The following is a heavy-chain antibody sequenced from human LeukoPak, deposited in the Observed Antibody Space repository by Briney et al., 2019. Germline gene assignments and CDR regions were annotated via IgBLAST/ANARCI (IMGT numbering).Heavy chain of an antibody. CDR3: AKYRSSRPQPYYFDY. J-gene: IGHJ4*02. CDR1: GFTFSSYA. Sequence: PGGSLTLSCAASGFTFSSYAMSWVRQAPGKGLEWVSAISGSGGSTYYADSVKGRFTISRDNSKNTLYLQMNSLRAEDTAVDYCAKYRSSRPQPYYFDYWGQGTLVTVSS. D-gene: IGHD6-13*01. V-gene: IGHV3-23*01. CDR2: ISGSGGST.